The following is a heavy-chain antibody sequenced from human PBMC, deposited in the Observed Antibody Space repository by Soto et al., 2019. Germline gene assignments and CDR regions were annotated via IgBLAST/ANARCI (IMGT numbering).Heavy chain of an antibody. CDR1: GFTFSSYS. Sequence: GGSLRLSCAASGFTFSSYSMNWVRQAPGKGLEWISYISSNSSTIYYADSVKGRFSISRDNAKNSLFLQMNSLRVEDTAVYYCASDWFYMDVWGKGTSVTVSS. V-gene: IGHV3-48*01. CDR3: ASDWFYMDV. D-gene: IGHD3-9*01. J-gene: IGHJ6*03. CDR2: ISSNSSTI.